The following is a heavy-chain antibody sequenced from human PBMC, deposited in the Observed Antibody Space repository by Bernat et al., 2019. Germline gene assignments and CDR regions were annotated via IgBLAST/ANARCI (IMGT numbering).Heavy chain of an antibody. CDR3: ARDQAYYDILTGPCYCYSGMDV. CDR2: IKQDGSEK. CDR1: GFTFSSYW. J-gene: IGHJ6*02. D-gene: IGHD3-9*01. V-gene: IGHV3-7*01. Sequence: VQLVESGGGVVQPGRSLRLSCAASGFTFSSYWMSWVRQAPGKGLEWVANIKQDGSEKYYVDSVKGRFTITRDNAKNSLYLQMNSLRAEDTAVYYCARDQAYYDILTGPCYCYSGMDVWGQGTTVPVSS.